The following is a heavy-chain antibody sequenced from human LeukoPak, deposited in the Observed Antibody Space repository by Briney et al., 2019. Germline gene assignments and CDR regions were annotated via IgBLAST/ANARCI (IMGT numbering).Heavy chain of an antibody. CDR2: IIPILGIA. D-gene: IGHD3-22*01. CDR1: GGTLSRYT. V-gene: IGHV1-69*04. Sequence: GSSVKLSCKPSGGTLSRYTISWVRQAPGQGLEWMGRIIPILGIANYAQKFKVRVPITADKSTSTACMELSSLRSEDTAVYYCARDSGYYDSSGYYNLDYWGQGTLVTVSS. CDR3: ARDSGYYDSSGYYNLDY. J-gene: IGHJ4*02.